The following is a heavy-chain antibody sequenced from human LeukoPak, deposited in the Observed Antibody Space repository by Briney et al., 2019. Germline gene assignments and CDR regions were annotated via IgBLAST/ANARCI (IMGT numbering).Heavy chain of an antibody. D-gene: IGHD3-10*01. CDR1: GFTFSSYA. V-gene: IGHV3-30*04. CDR2: ISYDGSNK. CDR3: ARGSGGFQH. J-gene: IGHJ1*01. Sequence: PGGSLRLSCAASGFTFSSYAMSWVRQAPGKGLEWVAVISYDGSNKYYADSVKGRFTISRDNSKNTLYLQMNSLRAEDTAVYYCARGSGGFQHWGQGTLVTVSS.